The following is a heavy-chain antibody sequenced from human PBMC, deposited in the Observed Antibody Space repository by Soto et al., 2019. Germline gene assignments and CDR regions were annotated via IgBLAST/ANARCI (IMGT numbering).Heavy chain of an antibody. CDR1: GGSISSSSYY. D-gene: IGHD2-15*01. CDR2: IYYSGST. CDR3: AMVDHGGNWAPGYWFDP. J-gene: IGHJ5*02. V-gene: IGHV4-39*01. Sequence: QLQLQESGPGLVKPSETLSLTCTVSGGSISSSSYYWGWIRQPPGKGLEWIGSIYYSGSTYYNPSLKSRVTISVDTSKNQFSLKLSSVTAADTAVYYCAMVDHGGNWAPGYWFDPWGQGTLVTVSS.